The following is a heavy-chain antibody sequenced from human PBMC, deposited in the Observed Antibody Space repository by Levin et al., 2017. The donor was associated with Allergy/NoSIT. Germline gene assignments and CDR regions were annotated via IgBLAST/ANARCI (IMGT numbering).Heavy chain of an antibody. CDR2: IKEDGSQN. CDR1: GFTFTTYW. V-gene: IGHV3-7*01. CDR3: ARDRGNLSFDY. Sequence: PGGSLRLSCAASGFTFTTYWMTWVRQAPGKGLEWVANIKEDGSQNYYADSVKGRFTISRDNAKNSLSLQMSSLRAEDTAVYYCARDRGNLSFDYWGQGTLVTVSS. J-gene: IGHJ4*02. D-gene: IGHD3-10*01.